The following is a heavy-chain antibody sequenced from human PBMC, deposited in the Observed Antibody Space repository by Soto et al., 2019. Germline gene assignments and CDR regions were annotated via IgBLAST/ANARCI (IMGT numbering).Heavy chain of an antibody. D-gene: IGHD2-15*01. CDR1: GCTFSSYG. Sequence: QVQLLESGGGVVQPGRCLRLSCAASGCTFSSYGMHWVRQAPGKGLEWVAVISYDGSNKYYADSVKGRFTISRDNSKNTLYLQMNSLRAEDTAVYYCAKDLLTADYCSGGSCYGGYMDAWGIGTTVTVSS. CDR3: AKDLLTADYCSGGSCYGGYMDA. J-gene: IGHJ6*03. CDR2: ISYDGSNK. V-gene: IGHV3-30*18.